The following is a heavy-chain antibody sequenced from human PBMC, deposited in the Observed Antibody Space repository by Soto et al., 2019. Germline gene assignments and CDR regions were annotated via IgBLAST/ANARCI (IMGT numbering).Heavy chain of an antibody. CDR1: GGSMSNYY. V-gene: IGHV4-59*01. J-gene: IGHJ4*02. Sequence: SETLSLTCSVSGGSMSNYYWNWIQQSPGKGLEWIGYIYYSGTTNYNPSLKSRVTISIDTSKNQVSLNLTSVTSADTAVYYCARDQDLGYWGQGTLVTVYS. CDR3: ARDQDLGY. D-gene: IGHD3-10*01. CDR2: IYYSGTT.